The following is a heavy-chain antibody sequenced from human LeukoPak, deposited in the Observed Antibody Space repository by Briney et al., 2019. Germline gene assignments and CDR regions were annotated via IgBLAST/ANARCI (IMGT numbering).Heavy chain of an antibody. CDR2: IYPRDSDT. D-gene: IGHD2-2*01. V-gene: IGHV5-51*01. J-gene: IGHJ3*01. CDR1: GYSFSNFW. Sequence: GESLKISCQGSGYSFSNFWIGWVRQVPGKGLDWMGIIYPRDSDTRYSPSFQGQVTISADKSINTAYLQWHSLKASDTAIYYWARPYCSSTSCYRKGAFDVWGQGTMVTVS. CDR3: ARPYCSSTSCYRKGAFDV.